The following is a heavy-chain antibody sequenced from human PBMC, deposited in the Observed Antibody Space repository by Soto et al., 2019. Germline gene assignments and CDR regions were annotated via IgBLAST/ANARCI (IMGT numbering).Heavy chain of an antibody. D-gene: IGHD1-26*01. CDR3: ARRSTSAPKDY. Sequence: PGESLKISCKGSGYSFTTYWIACVRQMPGKGLEWVGVVYPGDSDXRYSTSFEGHVTISVDKSISTAFLQWNSLKASDNAIYFCARRSTSAPKDYWGQGALVTVSS. V-gene: IGHV5-51*01. CDR2: VYPGDSDX. CDR1: GYSFTTYW. J-gene: IGHJ4*02.